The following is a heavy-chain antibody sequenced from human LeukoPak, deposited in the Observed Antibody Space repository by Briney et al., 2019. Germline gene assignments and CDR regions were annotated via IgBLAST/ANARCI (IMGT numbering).Heavy chain of an antibody. CDR1: GYSISSGYY. J-gene: IGHJ5*02. Sequence: SETLSLTCTVSGYSISSGYYWGWIRQPAGKGLEWIGRIYTSGSTNYNPSLKSRVTMSVDTSKNQFSLKLSSVTAADTAVYYCARDGNGGITMNWFDPWGQGTLVTVSS. CDR2: IYTSGST. D-gene: IGHD3-3*01. CDR3: ARDGNGGITMNWFDP. V-gene: IGHV4-4*07.